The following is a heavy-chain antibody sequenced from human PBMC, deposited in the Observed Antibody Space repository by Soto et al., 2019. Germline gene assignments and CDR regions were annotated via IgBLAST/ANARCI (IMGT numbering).Heavy chain of an antibody. V-gene: IGHV4-59*01. J-gene: IGHJ6*03. Sequence: PSETLSLTCTVSGGSISSYYWSWIRQPPGKGLEWIGYIYYSGSTNYNPSLKSRVTISVDTSKNQFSLKLSSVTAADTAVYYCARVGATRVAATNGYYYYMDVWGKGTTVTVSS. CDR1: GGSISSYY. CDR2: IYYSGST. D-gene: IGHD2-15*01. CDR3: ARVGATRVAATNGYYYYMDV.